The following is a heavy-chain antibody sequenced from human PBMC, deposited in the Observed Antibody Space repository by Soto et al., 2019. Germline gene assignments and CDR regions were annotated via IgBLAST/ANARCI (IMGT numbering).Heavy chain of an antibody. CDR3: ARHHTGITTAGGGRIDR. CDR2: VSFDGSNK. CDR1: GFTFSTHA. Sequence: QVQLVESGGGVVQPGRSLRLSCAASGFTFSTHAMHWVRQAPGKGLECVAIVSFDGSNKYYADSVKGRFTISRDNSKNTLYLQMSGLTPEDTAFYDCARHHTGITTAGGGRIDRWGQGTLVTVSS. V-gene: IGHV3-30-3*01. J-gene: IGHJ5*02. D-gene: IGHD6-13*01.